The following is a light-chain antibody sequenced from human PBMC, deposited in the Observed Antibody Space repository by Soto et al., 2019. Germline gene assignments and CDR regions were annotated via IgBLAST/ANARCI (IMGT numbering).Light chain of an antibody. J-gene: IGKJ1*01. Sequence: EIVMTQSPATLSVSPGERATLSCRASQSVSSNLAWYQQKPGQAPRLLIYGASTRATGIPARFSGSGSGTEFTLTISILQSEDFAVYYRQQYNNWPQTFGQGTKVEIK. V-gene: IGKV3-15*01. CDR2: GAS. CDR3: QQYNNWPQT. CDR1: QSVSSN.